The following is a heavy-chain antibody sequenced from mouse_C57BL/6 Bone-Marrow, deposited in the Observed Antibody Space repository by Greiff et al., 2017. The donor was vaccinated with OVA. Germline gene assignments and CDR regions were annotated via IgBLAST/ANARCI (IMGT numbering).Heavy chain of an antibody. Sequence: QVQLQQPGAELVMPGASVKLSCKASGYTFTSYWMHWVKQRPGQGLEWIGEIDPSDSYTNYNQKFKGKSTLTVDKSSSTAYMQLSSLTSADSAVYYCAREVYDYYAMDYWGQGTSVTVSS. CDR1: GYTFTSYW. CDR2: IDPSDSYT. D-gene: IGHD2-3*01. J-gene: IGHJ4*01. V-gene: IGHV1-69*01. CDR3: AREVYDYYAMDY.